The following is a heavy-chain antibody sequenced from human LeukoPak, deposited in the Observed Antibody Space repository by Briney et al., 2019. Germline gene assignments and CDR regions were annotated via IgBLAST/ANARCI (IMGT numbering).Heavy chain of an antibody. Sequence: SETLSLTCTVSGGSMRTYYWSWIRQPPGKGLEWIGEINDIGGTNYSPSLKSRVTISLDTSKSQFSLTLNSVTAADTAVYYCARKAPGTLDLWGRGTLVTVSS. CDR2: INDIGGT. V-gene: IGHV4-34*01. J-gene: IGHJ2*01. CDR3: ARKAPGTLDL. CDR1: GGSMRTYY.